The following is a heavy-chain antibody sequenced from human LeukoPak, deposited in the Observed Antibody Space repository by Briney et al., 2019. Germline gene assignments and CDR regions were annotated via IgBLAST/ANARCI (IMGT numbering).Heavy chain of an antibody. D-gene: IGHD3-16*02. V-gene: IGHV3-30-3*01. J-gene: IGHJ3*02. CDR2: VSYDGSQK. Sequence: PGGSLRLSCGASGFNFSNYAMHWVRQTPGKGLECVTIVSYDGSQKYYADSVQGRFLISRDNSKNTIYLQMNSLRAEDTAVYYCAKVFAVISPYDAFDIWGQGTMVTVSS. CDR1: GFNFSNYA. CDR3: AKVFAVISPYDAFDI.